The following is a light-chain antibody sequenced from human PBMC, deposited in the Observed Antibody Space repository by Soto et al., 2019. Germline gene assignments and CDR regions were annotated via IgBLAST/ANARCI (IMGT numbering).Light chain of an antibody. CDR2: SNN. J-gene: IGLJ2*01. V-gene: IGLV1-44*01. Sequence: QSVLTQPPSASGTPGQRFTISCSGSSSNIGSNTVNWYQQLPGTAPKLLIYSNNQRPSGVPDRFSGSKSGTSASLAISGLQSEGEADYYCAAWDDSLKGVFGGGTKLTVL. CDR3: AAWDDSLKGV. CDR1: SSNIGSNT.